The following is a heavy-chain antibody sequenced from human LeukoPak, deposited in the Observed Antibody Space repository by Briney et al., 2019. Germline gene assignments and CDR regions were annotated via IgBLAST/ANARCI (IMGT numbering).Heavy chain of an antibody. V-gene: IGHV1-46*01. CDR3: ARSPAYCSGSTCYGHNWLDP. CDR2: SNPRGGST. Sequence: GASVKVSCKASGDTFTSHYIHWVRQAPGQGLEWMGISNPRGGSTSHAQKFQGRVTMTTDTSTSTVYMELSSLRSEDTAVYYCARSPAYCSGSTCYGHNWLDPWGQGTLVTVSS. J-gene: IGHJ5*02. D-gene: IGHD2-15*01. CDR1: GDTFTSHY.